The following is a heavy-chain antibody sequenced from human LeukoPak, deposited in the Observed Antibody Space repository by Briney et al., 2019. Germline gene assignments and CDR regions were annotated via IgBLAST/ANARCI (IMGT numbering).Heavy chain of an antibody. Sequence: GGSLSLSCVVSGFTFTNAWISWVRQAAGKGLEWVGHIKSKVAGGTTDYAAPVKGRFIISRDDSEHTLYLQMNSLKTDDTAVYYCAKYDTSVNFDYWRQGTLVTVSS. J-gene: IGHJ4*02. CDR1: GFTFTNAW. CDR2: IKSKVAGGTT. D-gene: IGHD3-22*01. V-gene: IGHV3-15*05. CDR3: AKYDTSVNFDY.